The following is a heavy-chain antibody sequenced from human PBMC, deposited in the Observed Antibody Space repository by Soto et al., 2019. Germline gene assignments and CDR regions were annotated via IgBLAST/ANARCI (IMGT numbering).Heavy chain of an antibody. J-gene: IGHJ6*02. V-gene: IGHV3-21*01. D-gene: IGHD2-2*02. Sequence: RRLSCVGSGFTFSNFSINWVRQAPGKGLEWVSSISSRSDIYYADSLKGRFTISRDNAKNSVSLQMNSLRAEDTAVYYCAREYTAWPLAYGLDVWGQGXTVTVSS. CDR3: AREYTAWPLAYGLDV. CDR2: ISSRSDI. CDR1: GFTFSNFS.